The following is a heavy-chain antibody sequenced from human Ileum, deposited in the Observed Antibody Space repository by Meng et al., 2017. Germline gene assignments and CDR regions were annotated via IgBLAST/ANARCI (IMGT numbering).Heavy chain of an antibody. J-gene: IGHJ4*01. Sequence: ASVKVSCKASGFIFNDDYIHWMRQAPGQGFEWMGWVIPSDGGTRYAPKFQGRVTMTWDTSISTAYMELDRLTSDDTAIYYCARDSGYKDHWGQGTPVTVSS. CDR3: ARDSGYKDH. D-gene: IGHD5-24*01. CDR1: GFIFNDDY. CDR2: VIPSDGGT. V-gene: IGHV1-2*02.